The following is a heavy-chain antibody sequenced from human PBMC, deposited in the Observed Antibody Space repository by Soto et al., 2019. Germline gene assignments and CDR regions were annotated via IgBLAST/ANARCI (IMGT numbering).Heavy chain of an antibody. D-gene: IGHD3-10*01. J-gene: IGHJ6*02. CDR1: VGSMSSSNW. CDR3: ARCYGSGSSYYYYYGMDV. Sequence: PSETLSLTCAVSVGSMSSSNWWSCVRQPPGKGLEWIGEIYHSGSTNYNPSLKSRVTISVDKSKNQFSLKLSSVTAADTAVYYCARCYGSGSSYYYYYGMDVWGQGTTVTVSS. V-gene: IGHV4-4*02. CDR2: IYHSGST.